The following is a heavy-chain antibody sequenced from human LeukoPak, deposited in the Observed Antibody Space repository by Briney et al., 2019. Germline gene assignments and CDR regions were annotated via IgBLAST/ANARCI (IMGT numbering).Heavy chain of an antibody. V-gene: IGHV1-2*02. CDR2: INPNSGGT. Sequence: GASVKVSCKASGYTFTGYYMHWVRQAPGQGLEWMGWINPNSGGTNYAQKFQGRVTMTRDTSISTAYMELSRPRSDDTAVYYCARGAGATLYYYYYYMDVWGKGTTVTVSS. D-gene: IGHD1-26*01. CDR1: GYTFTGYY. J-gene: IGHJ6*03. CDR3: ARGAGATLYYYYYYMDV.